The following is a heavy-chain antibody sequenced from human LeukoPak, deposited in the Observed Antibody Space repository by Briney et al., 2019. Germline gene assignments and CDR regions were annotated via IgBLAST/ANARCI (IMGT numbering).Heavy chain of an antibody. CDR1: GYTFSDHY. CDR3: ARGRRGMDV. J-gene: IGHJ6*02. CDR2: INPNSGAT. Sequence: ASVKVSCKGSGYTFSDHYMHWVRQAPGQGLEWMGWINPNSGATNFAQKFQGRVTMTWDTSISTTYMELSRLRSDDTAVYYCARGRRGMDVWGQGTTVTVSS. V-gene: IGHV1-2*02.